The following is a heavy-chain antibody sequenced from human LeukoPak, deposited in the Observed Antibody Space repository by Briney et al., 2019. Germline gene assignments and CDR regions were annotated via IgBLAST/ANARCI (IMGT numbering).Heavy chain of an antibody. CDR1: GFTVSSNY. Sequence: GGSLRLSCAASGFTVSSNYMSWVRQAPGKGLEWVSVIYSGGSTYYADSVKGRFTISRDNSKNTLYLQMNSLRAEDTAVYYCAGTYYYDSSVYSAFDIGGQGKMVTVSS. J-gene: IGHJ3*02. CDR3: AGTYYYDSSVYSAFDI. CDR2: IYSGGST. V-gene: IGHV3-53*01. D-gene: IGHD3-22*01.